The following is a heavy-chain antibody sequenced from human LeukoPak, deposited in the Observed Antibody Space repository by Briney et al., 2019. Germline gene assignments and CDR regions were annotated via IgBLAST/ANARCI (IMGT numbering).Heavy chain of an antibody. CDR1: GGSISSYY. Sequence: SETLSLTCTVSGGSISSYYLSWIRQPAGKGLEWIGRVYGGGSTTYNPSLKSRVTMSVDTSKNQFSLKLRSVTAADTAVYYCARSVRRGFNFDNWGQGTLVIVSS. V-gene: IGHV4-4*07. CDR3: ARSVRRGFNFDN. D-gene: IGHD5-12*01. J-gene: IGHJ4*02. CDR2: VYGGGST.